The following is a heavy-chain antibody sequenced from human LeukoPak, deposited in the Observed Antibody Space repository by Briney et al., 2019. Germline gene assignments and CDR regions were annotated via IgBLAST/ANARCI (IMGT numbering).Heavy chain of an antibody. D-gene: IGHD1-26*01. CDR2: IIPIFGTA. V-gene: IGHV1-69*01. Sequence: SVTVSCKASGGTFSSYAISWVRQAPGQGLEWMGGIIPIFGTANYAQKFQGRVTIIADESTSTAYMELSSLRSGDTAVYYCARGVVGATTGAYSFDYWGRGTLVTVSS. CDR1: GGTFSSYA. J-gene: IGHJ4*02. CDR3: ARGVVGATTGAYSFDY.